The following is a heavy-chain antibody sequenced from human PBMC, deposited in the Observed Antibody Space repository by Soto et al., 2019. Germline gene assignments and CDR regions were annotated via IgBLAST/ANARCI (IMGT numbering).Heavy chain of an antibody. J-gene: IGHJ6*02. Sequence: PSETLSLTCTVSGGTISRYYWSWIRQPLGKGLEWIGYMYNTGSTVYNPSFKSRVTISVDTSKNQFSLKLNSVTAADTAVYYCARDLWGYCGTDCYPLDVWGQATTVTVSS. D-gene: IGHD2-21*02. CDR3: ARDLWGYCGTDCYPLDV. CDR1: GGTISRYY. CDR2: MYNTGST. V-gene: IGHV4-59*01.